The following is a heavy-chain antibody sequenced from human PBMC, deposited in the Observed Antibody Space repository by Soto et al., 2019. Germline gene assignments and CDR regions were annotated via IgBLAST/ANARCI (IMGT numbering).Heavy chain of an antibody. CDR2: IKQDGSEI. J-gene: IGHJ4*02. CDR3: ARSSGWTGDY. D-gene: IGHD3-10*01. Sequence: GGSLRLSCVASGFTFSDYWMNWVRQFPGKGLEWVSNIKQDGSEINYVDSVRGRFTVSRDNAKKSLYLEMNSLRAEDTAVYYCARSSGWTGDYWGQGILVTVSS. V-gene: IGHV3-7*04. CDR1: GFTFSDYW.